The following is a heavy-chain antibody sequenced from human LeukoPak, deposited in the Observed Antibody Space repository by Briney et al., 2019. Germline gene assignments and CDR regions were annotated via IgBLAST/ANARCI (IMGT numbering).Heavy chain of an antibody. J-gene: IGHJ4*02. CDR1: GGSISSGGYY. V-gene: IGHV4-31*03. Sequence: TLSLTCTVSGGSISSGGYYWSWIRQHPGKGLEWIGYIYYSGSTYYNPSLKSRVTISVDTSKNQFSLKLSSVTAADTAVYYCAREVHDSSGYVDYWGQGTLVAVSS. CDR2: IYYSGST. CDR3: AREVHDSSGYVDY. D-gene: IGHD3-22*01.